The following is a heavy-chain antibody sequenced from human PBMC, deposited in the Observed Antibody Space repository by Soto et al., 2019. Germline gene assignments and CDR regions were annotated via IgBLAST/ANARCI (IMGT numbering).Heavy chain of an antibody. CDR1: GYSFTTYW. CDR2: IYPDDSDT. CDR3: ARGPAEYYYGANGYSQLDS. Sequence: GESLKISCQGSGYSFTTYWIVWVRQMPGKGLECMGVIYPDDSDTIYSPSFQGQVTISADKSISTAYLQWSSLKASDTAMYYCARGPAEYYYGANGYSQLDSWGQGTLVTVYS. J-gene: IGHJ4*02. V-gene: IGHV5-51*01. D-gene: IGHD3-10*01.